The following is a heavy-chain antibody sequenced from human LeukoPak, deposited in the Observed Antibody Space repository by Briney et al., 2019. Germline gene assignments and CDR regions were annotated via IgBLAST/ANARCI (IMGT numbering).Heavy chain of an antibody. CDR2: ISYDGSNK. Sequence: PGGSLRLSCAASGFTFSSYGMHWVRQAPGKGLGWVAVISYDGSNKYYADSVKGRFTISRDNSKNTLYLQMNSLRAEDTAVYYCAKDQIAVAGRYFDYWGQGTLVTVSS. V-gene: IGHV3-30*18. D-gene: IGHD6-19*01. J-gene: IGHJ4*01. CDR3: AKDQIAVAGRYFDY. CDR1: GFTFSSYG.